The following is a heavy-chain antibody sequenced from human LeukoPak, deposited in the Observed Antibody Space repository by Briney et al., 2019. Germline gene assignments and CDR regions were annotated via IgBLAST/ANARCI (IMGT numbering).Heavy chain of an antibody. CDR1: GGSISSGGYY. Sequence: LSLTCTVSGGSISSGGYYWSWIRQPPGKGLEWVSSISSSSSYIYYADSVKGRFTISRDNAKNSLYLQMNSLRAEDTAVYYCARARYFDWLLPMRGYYFDYWGQGTLVTVSS. D-gene: IGHD3-9*01. CDR3: ARARYFDWLLPMRGYYFDY. V-gene: IGHV3-11*06. J-gene: IGHJ4*02. CDR2: ISSSSSYI.